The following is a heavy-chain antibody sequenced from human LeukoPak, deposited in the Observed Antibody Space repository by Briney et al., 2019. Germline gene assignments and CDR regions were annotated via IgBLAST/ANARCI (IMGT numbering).Heavy chain of an antibody. J-gene: IGHJ4*02. D-gene: IGHD3-22*01. V-gene: IGHV4-34*01. CDR3: ARDTLYYYDSSGYYSDY. CDR1: GGSFSGYY. Sequence: SETLSLTCAVYGGSFSGYYWSWIRQPPGKGLEWIGEINHSGSTNYNPSLKSRVTISVDTSKNQFSLKLSSVTAADTAVYYCARDTLYYYDSSGYYSDYWGQGTLVTVSS. CDR2: INHSGST.